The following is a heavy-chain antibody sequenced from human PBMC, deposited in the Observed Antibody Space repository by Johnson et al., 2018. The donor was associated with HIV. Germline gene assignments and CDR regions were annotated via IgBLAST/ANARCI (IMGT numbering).Heavy chain of an antibody. D-gene: IGHD6-19*01. V-gene: IGHV3-20*04. Sequence: VQLVESGGGVVRPGGSLRLSCAASGFTFDDYGMSWVRQAPGKGLEWVSYISSSGSITYSADSVKGRFTISRDNAKNSLYLQMNSLRAEDTALYYCAKALSGWFDAFDIWGQGTMVTVSS. CDR2: ISSSGSIT. CDR3: AKALSGWFDAFDI. J-gene: IGHJ3*02. CDR1: GFTFDDYG.